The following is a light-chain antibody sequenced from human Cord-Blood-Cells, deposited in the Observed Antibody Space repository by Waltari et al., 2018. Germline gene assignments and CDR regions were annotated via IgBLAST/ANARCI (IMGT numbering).Light chain of an antibody. CDR2: DVS. CDR3: SSYTSSSKV. J-gene: IGLJ1*01. CDR1: YNY. Sequence: YNYVSWYQQHPGKAPKLMIYDVSNRPSGVSNRFSGSKSGNTASLTISGLQAEDEADYYCSSYTSSSKVFGTGTKVTVL. V-gene: IGLV2-14*04.